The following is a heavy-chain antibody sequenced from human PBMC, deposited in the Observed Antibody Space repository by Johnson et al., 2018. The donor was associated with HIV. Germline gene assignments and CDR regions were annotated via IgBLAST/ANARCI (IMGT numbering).Heavy chain of an antibody. V-gene: IGHV3-30*03. J-gene: IGHJ3*01. CDR3: ARGHNSAFDL. CDR1: EFTFSTYG. D-gene: IGHD5-24*01. Sequence: VQLVESGGGVVQPGRSLRLSCAASEFTFSTYGMHWVRQAPGKGLEWVAVISYDGSNKDYADSVKGRFAISRDNARNTLYLQMNSLRAEDTAVYYCARGHNSAFDLWGQGTMVTVSS. CDR2: ISYDGSNK.